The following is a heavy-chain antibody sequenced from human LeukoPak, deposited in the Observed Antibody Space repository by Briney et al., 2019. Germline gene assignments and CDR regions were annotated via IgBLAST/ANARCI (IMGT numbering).Heavy chain of an antibody. V-gene: IGHV3-23*01. CDR2: LSGSGGST. CDR1: GFTFSSYA. Sequence: PGGSLRLSCAASGFTFSSYAMSSVRQAPGKGLEWVSTLSGSGGSTYYADSVKGRFTISRDNSKNTLYLQMNSLRAEDTAVYYCAKDSSGAYCGGDCGDGGDAFDIWGQGTMVTVSS. J-gene: IGHJ3*02. CDR3: AKDSSGAYCGGDCGDGGDAFDI. D-gene: IGHD2-21*01.